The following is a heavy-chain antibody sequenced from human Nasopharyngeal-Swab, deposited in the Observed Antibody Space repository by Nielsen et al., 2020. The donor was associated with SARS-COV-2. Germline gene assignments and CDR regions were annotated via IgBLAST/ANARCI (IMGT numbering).Heavy chain of an antibody. V-gene: IGHV3-64*04. D-gene: IGHD3-3*01. CDR2: ISSNGGST. CDR3: AKGRGEYYENAFDM. Sequence: GESLKISCSASGFTFSSYAMHWVRQAPGKGLEYVSAISSNGGSTYYADSVKGRFTISRDNSKNTLYLQMNSLRAEDTAVYYCAKGRGEYYENAFDMWGQGTMVTVSS. J-gene: IGHJ3*02. CDR1: GFTFSSYA.